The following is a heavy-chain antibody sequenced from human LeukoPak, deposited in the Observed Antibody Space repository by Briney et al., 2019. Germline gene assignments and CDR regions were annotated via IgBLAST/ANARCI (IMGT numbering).Heavy chain of an antibody. D-gene: IGHD2-21*02. V-gene: IGHV3-23*01. CDR2: ISGSGGST. CDR1: GFTFNTYA. Sequence: GGSLRLSCAASGFTFNTYAMSWVRQAPGKGLEWVSAISGSGGSTYYADSVKGRFTISRDNSKNTLYLQMNSLRAEDTAVYYCAKDLALVVVTAIPALGYWGQGTLVTVSS. CDR3: AKDLALVVVTAIPALGY. J-gene: IGHJ4*02.